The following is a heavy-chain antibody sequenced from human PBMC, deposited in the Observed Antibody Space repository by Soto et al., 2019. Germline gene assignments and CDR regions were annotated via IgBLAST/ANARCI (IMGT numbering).Heavy chain of an antibody. CDR2: IIPIFGTA. V-gene: IGHV1-69*13. J-gene: IGHJ6*02. CDR3: ARGMGYCNNGVCYTGGMDV. CDR1: GGTFSSYA. D-gene: IGHD2-8*01. Sequence: SVKVSCKASGGTFSSYAISWVRQAPGQGLEWMGGIIPIFGTANYAQKFQGRVTITADESTSTAYMELSSLRSEDTAVYYCARGMGYCNNGVCYTGGMDVWGQGNTVTVS.